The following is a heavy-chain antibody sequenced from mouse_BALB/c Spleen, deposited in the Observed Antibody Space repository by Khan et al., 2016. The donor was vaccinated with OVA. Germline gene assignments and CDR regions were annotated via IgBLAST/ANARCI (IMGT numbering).Heavy chain of an antibody. Sequence: QMQLQQPGAELVRPGASVKLSCKASAYTFTSYWMNWVKQTPGQGLEWIGMIDPSDRETTFNQMFKDQATLTVDKSSSTAYMQLSSLTSADSATYYCGRWRMEAMDYWGQGTSVTVSS. J-gene: IGHJ4*01. V-gene: IGHV1-61*01. CDR2: IDPSDRET. CDR1: AYTFTSYW. CDR3: GRWRMEAMDY.